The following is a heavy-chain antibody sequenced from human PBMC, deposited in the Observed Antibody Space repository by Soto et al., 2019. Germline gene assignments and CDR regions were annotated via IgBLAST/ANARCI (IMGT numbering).Heavy chain of an antibody. J-gene: IGHJ5*02. CDR1: GGSFSGYY. Sequence: LSLTCAVYGGSFSGYYWSWIRRPPGKGLEWIGEINHSGSTNYNPSLKSRVTISVDTSKNQFSLKLSSVTAADTAVYYCARGPRGRNWFDPWGQGTLVTVSS. V-gene: IGHV4-34*01. CDR3: ARGPRGRNWFDP. CDR2: INHSGST.